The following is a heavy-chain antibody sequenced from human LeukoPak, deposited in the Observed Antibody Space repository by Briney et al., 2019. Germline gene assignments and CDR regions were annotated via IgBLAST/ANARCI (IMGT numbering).Heavy chain of an antibody. V-gene: IGHV1-69*13. Sequence: SVTVSFTASGGTFSSYAISWVRQAPGQGLEWMGGIIPIFGTANYAQKFQGRVTITADESTSTAYMELSSLRSEDTAVYYCARVAVVVVAATLVSDYYYGMDVWGQGTTVTVSS. CDR2: IIPIFGTA. J-gene: IGHJ6*02. D-gene: IGHD2-15*01. CDR1: GGTFSSYA. CDR3: ARVAVVVVAATLVSDYYYGMDV.